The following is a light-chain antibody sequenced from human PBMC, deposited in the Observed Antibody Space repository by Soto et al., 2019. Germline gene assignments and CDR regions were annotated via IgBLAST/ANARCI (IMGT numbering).Light chain of an antibody. CDR3: QQYNSPL. J-gene: IGKJ5*01. Sequence: DIQMTQSPSTLSASVGDRFTITCRASQTISRWLACYQKKPAKAPKLLIYAASSLESGVPSRFSGSGSGKEFTLTIRSLQPDDWANYYCQQYNSPLFGQGTDWRL. CDR1: QTISRW. V-gene: IGKV1-5*01. CDR2: AAS.